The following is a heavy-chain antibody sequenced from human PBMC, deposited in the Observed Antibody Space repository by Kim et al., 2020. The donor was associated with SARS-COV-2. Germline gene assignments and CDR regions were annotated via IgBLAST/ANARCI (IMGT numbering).Heavy chain of an antibody. CDR2: ISSSSSYI. D-gene: IGHD6-13*01. J-gene: IGHJ6*02. Sequence: GGSLRLSCAASGFTFSSYSMNWVRQAPGKGLEWVSSISSSSSYIYYADSVKGRFTISRDNAKNSLYLQMNSLRAEDTAVYYCARDWTTPGGAAAGMWVYYYYGMDVWGQGTTVTVSS. V-gene: IGHV3-21*01. CDR1: GFTFSSYS. CDR3: ARDWTTPGGAAAGMWVYYYYGMDV.